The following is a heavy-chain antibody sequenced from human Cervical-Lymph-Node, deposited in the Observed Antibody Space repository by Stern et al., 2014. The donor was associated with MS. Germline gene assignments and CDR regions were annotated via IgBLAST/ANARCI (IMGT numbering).Heavy chain of an antibody. D-gene: IGHD5-24*01. CDR3: ARLFGSSPYNYFSGIDV. J-gene: IGHJ6*02. V-gene: IGHV4-34*01. CDR2: INQGGST. CDR1: GGSFSSHY. Sequence: QVQLQQWGAGLLKPSATLSLTCAVSGGSFSSHYWSWIRQSPGKGLEWIGEINQGGSTNYSPSLRSRVTISVDTSKTQFSLKLSSVTAADTAVYYCARLFGSSPYNYFSGIDVWGQGTTVAVSS.